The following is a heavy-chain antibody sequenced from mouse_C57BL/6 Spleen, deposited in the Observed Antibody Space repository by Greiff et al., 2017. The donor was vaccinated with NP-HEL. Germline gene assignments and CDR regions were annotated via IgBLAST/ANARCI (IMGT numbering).Heavy chain of an antibody. CDR3: ARTFYYDYDTFAY. CDR2: ISSGSSTI. CDR1: GFTFSDYG. D-gene: IGHD2-4*01. Sequence: EVHLVESGGGLVKPGGSLKLSCAASGFTFSDYGMHWVRQAPEKGLEWVAYISSGSSTIYYADTVKGRFTIARDNAKNTLFLQMTSLRSEDTAMYYCARTFYYDYDTFAYWGQGTLVTVSA. V-gene: IGHV5-17*01. J-gene: IGHJ3*01.